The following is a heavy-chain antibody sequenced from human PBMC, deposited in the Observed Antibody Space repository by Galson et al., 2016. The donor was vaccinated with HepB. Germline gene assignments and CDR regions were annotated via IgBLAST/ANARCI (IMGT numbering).Heavy chain of an antibody. CDR2: TYYMSKWYN. CDR3: VGGLRDRGYHYYMDA. Sequence: CAISGDSVSGNTSVWNWIRQSPSRGLEWPGRTYYMSKWYNDYAVFVKSRITINSDTSKNQFSLQLNSVTPEDTAVYYCVGGLRDRGYHYYMDAWGKGTTVTVSS. D-gene: IGHD3-16*01. CDR1: GDSVSGNTSV. J-gene: IGHJ6*03. V-gene: IGHV6-1*01.